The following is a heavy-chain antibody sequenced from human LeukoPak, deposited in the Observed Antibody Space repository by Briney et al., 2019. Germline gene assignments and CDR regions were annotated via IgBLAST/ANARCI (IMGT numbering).Heavy chain of an antibody. V-gene: IGHV3-48*01. CDR2: ISSSSSTI. D-gene: IGHD1-26*01. J-gene: IGHJ4*02. Sequence: GRSLRLSCAASGFTFSSYSMNGGGKAPGKGLEWGSYISSSSSTIYYADSVKGRFTISRDNAKNPLYLKMNSLRAEDKAVYYCASGSYSRPFDYWGQGTLVTVSS. CDR3: ASGSYSRPFDY. CDR1: GFTFSSYS.